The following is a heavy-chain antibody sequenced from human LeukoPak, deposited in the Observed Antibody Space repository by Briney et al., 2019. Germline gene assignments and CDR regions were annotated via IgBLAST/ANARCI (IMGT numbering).Heavy chain of an antibody. V-gene: IGHV3-30*02. J-gene: IGHJ4*02. D-gene: IGHD2-15*01. CDR3: AKVPAVVAAYFDY. Sequence: PGGSLRLSCAASGFTFSSCGMHWVRQAPGKGLEWVAFIRYDGSNKYYADSVKGRFTISRDNSKNTLYLQMNSLRAEDTAVYYCAKVPAVVAAYFDYWGQGTLVTVSS. CDR1: GFTFSSCG. CDR2: IRYDGSNK.